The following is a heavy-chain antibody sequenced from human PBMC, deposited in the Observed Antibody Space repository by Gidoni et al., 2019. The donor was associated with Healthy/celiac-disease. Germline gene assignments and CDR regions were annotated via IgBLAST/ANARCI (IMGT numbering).Heavy chain of an antibody. CDR2: IYYSGST. D-gene: IGHD6-19*01. V-gene: IGHV4-30-4*01. CDR1: GGSISSGDYY. J-gene: IGHJ6*03. Sequence: QVQLQESGPGLVKHSQTLSLTCTVSGGSISSGDYYWSWIRQPPGKGLEWIGYIYYSGSTYYNPSLKSRVTISVDTSKNQVSLKLSSVTAADTAVYYCARDTRGGSSGWYGPYYDYYYMDVWGKGTTVTVSS. CDR3: ARDTRGGSSGWYGPYYDYYYMDV.